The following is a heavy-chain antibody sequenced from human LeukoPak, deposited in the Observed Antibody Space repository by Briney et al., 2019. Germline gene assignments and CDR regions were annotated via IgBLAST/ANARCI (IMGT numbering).Heavy chain of an antibody. CDR3: ARETGYRTYYFDY. D-gene: IGHD5-24*01. CDR1: GFTFSNYV. Sequence: GGSLRLSCAASGFTFSNYVMSWVRQAPGKGLEWVSSISSSSSYIYYADSVKGRFTISRDNAKNSLYLQMNSLRAEDTAVYYCARETGYRTYYFDYWGQGTLVTVSS. J-gene: IGHJ4*02. V-gene: IGHV3-21*01. CDR2: ISSSSSYI.